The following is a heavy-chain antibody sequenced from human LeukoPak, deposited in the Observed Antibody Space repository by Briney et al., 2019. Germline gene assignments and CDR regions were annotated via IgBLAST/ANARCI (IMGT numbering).Heavy chain of an antibody. J-gene: IGHJ4*02. D-gene: IGHD6-19*01. CDR1: VGSISSSRYY. V-gene: IGHV4-39*01. CDR2: IYYSGGT. Sequence: SETLSLTCTVSVGSISSSRYYWGWIRHPPGKGLEWIGSIYYSGGTYYNPSLKSRVTISVDTSKNQFSRMLGSVTASDTAVYYCARQRDYTSGWFDYWGQGTLVTVSS. CDR3: ARQRDYTSGWFDY.